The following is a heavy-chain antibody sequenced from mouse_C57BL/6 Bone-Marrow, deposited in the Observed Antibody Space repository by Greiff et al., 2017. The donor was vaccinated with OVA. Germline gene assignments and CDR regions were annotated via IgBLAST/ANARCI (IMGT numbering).Heavy chain of an antibody. Sequence: QVHVKQPGAELVRPGSSVKLSCKASGYTFTSYWMHWVKQRPIQGLEWIGNIDPSDSETHYNQKFKDKATLTVDKSSSTAYMQLSSLTSEDSAVYYCARRTHCGNIYAMDYWGQGTSVTVSS. D-gene: IGHD2-1*01. J-gene: IGHJ4*01. CDR3: ARRTHCGNIYAMDY. V-gene: IGHV1-52*01. CDR1: GYTFTSYW. CDR2: IDPSDSET.